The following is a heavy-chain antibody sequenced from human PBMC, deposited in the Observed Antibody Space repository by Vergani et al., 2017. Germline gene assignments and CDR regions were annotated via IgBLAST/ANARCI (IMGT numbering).Heavy chain of an antibody. J-gene: IGHJ6*02. Sequence: QVQLVESGGGVVQPGRSLRLSCAASGFTFSSYAMHWVRQAPGKGLEWVAVISYDGSNKYYADSVKGRFTISRDNSKNTLYLQMNSLRAEDTAVYYCARDFYDILTGYYSYYGLDVWGQGTTVTVSS. V-gene: IGHV3-30-3*01. CDR1: GFTFSSYA. CDR2: ISYDGSNK. CDR3: ARDFYDILTGYYSYYGLDV. D-gene: IGHD3-9*01.